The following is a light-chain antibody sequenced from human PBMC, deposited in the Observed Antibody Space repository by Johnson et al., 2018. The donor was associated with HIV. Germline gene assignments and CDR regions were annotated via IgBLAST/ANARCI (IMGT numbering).Light chain of an antibody. CDR1: SSNIGNNY. Sequence: HSVLTQPPSVSAAPGQKVTISCSGSSSNIGNNYVSWYQQLPGTATKLLIYDSYKRPSGIPDRFSGSKSGTSATLGITGLQTGDEADYYCGTWDNSLKAEVFGTGTKVTVL. CDR2: DSY. V-gene: IGLV1-51*01. CDR3: GTWDNSLKAEV. J-gene: IGLJ1*01.